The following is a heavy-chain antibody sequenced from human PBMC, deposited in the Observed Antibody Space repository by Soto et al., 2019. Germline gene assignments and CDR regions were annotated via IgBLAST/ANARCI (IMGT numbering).Heavy chain of an antibody. CDR3: ATDPCVSLVTAHHYCHGLDV. Sequence: VQLLQSGPGLVKPSQILSLTCVISGDNVSANNAAWNWIRQSPSRGLEWLGRTYYRSKWHNDYAPSLNSRIIIKSNASLNRLSPQLTSVTPEDTAGYYCATDPCVSLVTAHHYCHGLDVWGQGTTVTVPS. CDR1: GDNVSANNAA. V-gene: IGHV6-1*01. J-gene: IGHJ6*02. D-gene: IGHD2-21*02. CDR2: TYYRSKWHN.